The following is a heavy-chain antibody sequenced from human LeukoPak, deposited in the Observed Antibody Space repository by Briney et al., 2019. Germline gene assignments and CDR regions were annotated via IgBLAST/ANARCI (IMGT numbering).Heavy chain of an antibody. CDR1: GGSFSGYY. CDR3: ARAPSIAAAGNWFDP. Sequence: PSETLSLTCAVYGGSFSGYYWSWIRQPPGKGLEWIGEINHSGSTNYNPSLKSRVTISVDTSKNQFSLKLSPVTAADTAVYYCARAPSIAAAGNWFDPWGQGTLVTVSS. J-gene: IGHJ5*02. D-gene: IGHD6-13*01. V-gene: IGHV4-34*01. CDR2: INHSGST.